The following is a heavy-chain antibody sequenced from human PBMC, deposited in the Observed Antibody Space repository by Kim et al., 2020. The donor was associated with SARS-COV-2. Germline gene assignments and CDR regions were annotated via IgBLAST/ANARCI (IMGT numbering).Heavy chain of an antibody. CDR1: GYTFTSYY. CDR3: ARDLRAAAGTGVKYYFDY. Sequence: ASVKVSCKASGYTFTSYYMHWVRQAPGQGLEWMGIINPSGGSTSYAQKFQGRVTMTRDTSTSTVYMELSSLRSEDTAVYYCARDLRAAAGTGVKYYFDYWGQGTLVTVSS. J-gene: IGHJ4*02. D-gene: IGHD6-13*01. V-gene: IGHV1-46*01. CDR2: INPSGGST.